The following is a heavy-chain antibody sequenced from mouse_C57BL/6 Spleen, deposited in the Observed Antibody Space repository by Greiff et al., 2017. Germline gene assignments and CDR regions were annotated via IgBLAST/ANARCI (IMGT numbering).Heavy chain of an antibody. CDR2: ISSGGSYT. V-gene: IGHV5-6*02. Sequence: LEWVATISSGGSYTYYPDSVKGRFTISRDNAKNTLYLQMSSLKSEDTAMYYCARRGDYAMDYWGQGTSVTVSS. CDR3: ARRGDYAMDY. J-gene: IGHJ4*01.